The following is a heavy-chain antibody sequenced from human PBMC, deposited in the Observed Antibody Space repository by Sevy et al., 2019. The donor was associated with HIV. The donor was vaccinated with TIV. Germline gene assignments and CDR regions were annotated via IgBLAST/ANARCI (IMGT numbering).Heavy chain of an antibody. CDR3: ATPVVAAKNTNNRFDP. CDR1: GFTFSSYA. J-gene: IGHJ5*02. Sequence: GGSLRLSCAASGFTFSSYAMSWVRQAPGKGLEWVSAISGSGGSTYYADSVKGRFTISRDNSKNTLYLQMNSLRAEDTAVYYCATPVVAAKNTNNRFDPWGPGTLVTVSS. V-gene: IGHV3-23*01. CDR2: ISGSGGST. D-gene: IGHD2-15*01.